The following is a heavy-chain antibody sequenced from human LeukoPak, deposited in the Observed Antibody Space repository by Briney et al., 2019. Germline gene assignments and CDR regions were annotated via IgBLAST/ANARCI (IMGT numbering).Heavy chain of an antibody. CDR3: ARIKVVTMIVVVITYFDY. V-gene: IGHV4-39*01. Sequence: SETLSLTCTVSGGSISSSSYYWGWIRQPPGKGLEWIVSIYYSGSTYYNPSLKSRVTISVDTSKNQFSLKLSSMTAADTAVYYCARIKVVTMIVVVITYFDYWGQGTLVTVSS. CDR2: IYYSGST. D-gene: IGHD3-22*01. J-gene: IGHJ4*02. CDR1: GGSISSSSYY.